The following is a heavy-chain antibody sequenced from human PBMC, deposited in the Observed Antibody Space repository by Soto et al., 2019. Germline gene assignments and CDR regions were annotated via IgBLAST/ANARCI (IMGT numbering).Heavy chain of an antibody. D-gene: IGHD3-10*01. Sequence: GGSLRLSCTASGFTFGDYAMIWFRRAPGKGLEWVGFITSKAYGGTTEYAATVKGRFTISRDDSKSIAYLQMNSLKTDDTAVYYCSRVPPNNRGAPLDYWGQGTLVTVSS. V-gene: IGHV3-49*03. CDR1: GFTFGDYA. CDR2: ITSKAYGGTT. CDR3: SRVPPNNRGAPLDY. J-gene: IGHJ4*02.